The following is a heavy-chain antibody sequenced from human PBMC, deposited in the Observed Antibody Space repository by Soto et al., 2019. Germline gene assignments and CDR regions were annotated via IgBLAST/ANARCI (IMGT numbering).Heavy chain of an antibody. CDR2: IYYSGST. CDR3: ARALRITMIVVDNNWFDP. J-gene: IGHJ5*02. Sequence: SETLSLTCTVSGGSISSGDYYWSWIRQPPGKGLEWIGYIYYSGSTYYNPSLKSRVTISVDTSKNQFSLKLSSVTAADTAVYYCARALRITMIVVDNNWFDPWGQGTLVTVSS. V-gene: IGHV4-30-4*01. CDR1: GGSISSGDYY. D-gene: IGHD3-22*01.